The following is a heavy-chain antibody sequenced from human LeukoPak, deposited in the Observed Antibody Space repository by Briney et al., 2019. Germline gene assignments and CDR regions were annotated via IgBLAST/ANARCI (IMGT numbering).Heavy chain of an antibody. CDR3: AKDGIVGATNPSTMDY. V-gene: IGHV3-48*01. J-gene: IGHJ4*02. Sequence: GGSLRLSCAASGFTFSSYSMNWVRQAPGKGLEWVSYISSSSSTIYYADSVKGRFTISRDNSKNTVYLQMNSLRAEDTAVYYCAKDGIVGATNPSTMDYWGQGTLVTVSA. D-gene: IGHD1-26*01. CDR1: GFTFSSYS. CDR2: ISSSSSTI.